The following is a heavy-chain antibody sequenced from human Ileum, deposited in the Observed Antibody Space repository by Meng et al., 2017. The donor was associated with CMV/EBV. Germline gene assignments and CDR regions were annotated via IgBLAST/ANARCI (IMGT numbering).Heavy chain of an antibody. Sequence: VQLVGSGGGVVQAGGSLRLSCAASGFTFDDYSMHWVRQRPGKGLEWISIINWDGTNTDYADSVRGRFTISRDNSRNSLYLEMNSLRTEDTAFYFCARDGHWGQGTLVTVSS. CDR2: INWDGTNT. V-gene: IGHV3-43*01. CDR3: ARDGH. J-gene: IGHJ4*02. CDR1: GFTFDDYS.